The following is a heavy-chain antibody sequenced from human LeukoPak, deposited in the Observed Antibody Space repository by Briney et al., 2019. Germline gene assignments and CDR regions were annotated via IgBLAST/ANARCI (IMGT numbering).Heavy chain of an antibody. CDR3: ARVVVPAAMRVTWFDP. J-gene: IGHJ5*02. Sequence: SETLSLTCTVSGGSISSYYWSWIRQPAGKGLEWIGRIYTSGSTNYNPSLKSRVTMSVDTSKNQFSLKLSSVTAADTAVYYCARVVVPAAMRVTWFDPWGQGTLVTVSS. V-gene: IGHV4-4*07. CDR1: GGSISSYY. D-gene: IGHD2-2*01. CDR2: IYTSGST.